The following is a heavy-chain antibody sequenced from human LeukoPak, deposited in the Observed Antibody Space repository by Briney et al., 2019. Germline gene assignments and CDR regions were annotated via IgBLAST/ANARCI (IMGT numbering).Heavy chain of an antibody. V-gene: IGHV1-58*02. CDR1: GFTFTSSA. CDR3: AANPYYYDSSGYLDY. D-gene: IGHD3-22*01. J-gene: IGHJ4*02. Sequence: SVKVSCKASGFTFTSSAMQWVRQARGQRRERIGWIVVGSGNTNYAQKFQERVTITRDMSTSTAYMELSSLRSEDTAVYYCAANPYYYDSSGYLDYWGQGTLVTVSS. CDR2: IVVGSGNT.